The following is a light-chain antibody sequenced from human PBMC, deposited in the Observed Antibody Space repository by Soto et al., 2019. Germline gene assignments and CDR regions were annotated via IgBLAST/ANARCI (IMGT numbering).Light chain of an antibody. J-gene: IGLJ2*01. CDR3: QSYDSSTVV. V-gene: IGLV6-57*04. CDR1: SGSIASND. CDR2: ENN. Sequence: NFMLTQPHSVSESQGKTVTISCTRSSGSIASNDVQWYQQRPGSAPTTVIYENNHRPSGVPDRFSGSTDGSSNSASLTISGLQTEDEADYYCQSYDSSTVVFGGGTKLTVL.